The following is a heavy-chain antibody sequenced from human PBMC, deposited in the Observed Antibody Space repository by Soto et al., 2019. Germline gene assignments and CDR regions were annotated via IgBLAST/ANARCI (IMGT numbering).Heavy chain of an antibody. CDR2: ISGSGGST. CDR1: GFTFSSYA. Sequence: EVQLLESGGGLVQPGGSLRLSCAASGFTFSSYAMSWVRQAPGKGLEWVSAISGSGGSTYYADSVKGRFTISRDNSKNTLYLQMNSLRAEDTAVYYCAKEDGPWFGELFHDNYYYYMDVWGKGTTVTVSS. CDR3: AKEDGPWFGELFHDNYYYYMDV. V-gene: IGHV3-23*01. D-gene: IGHD3-10*01. J-gene: IGHJ6*03.